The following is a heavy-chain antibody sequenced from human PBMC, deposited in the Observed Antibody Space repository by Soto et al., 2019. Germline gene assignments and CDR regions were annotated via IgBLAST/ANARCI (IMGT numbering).Heavy chain of an antibody. D-gene: IGHD5-12*01. Sequence: SETLSLTCAVYGGSFSGYYWSWIRQPPGKGLEWIGEINHSGSTNYNPSLKSRVAISVDTSKNQFSLKLSSVTAADTAVYYCARGSSRWLQYLYFDYWGRGTLVTVSS. CDR3: ARGSSRWLQYLYFDY. CDR1: GGSFSGYY. V-gene: IGHV4-34*01. CDR2: INHSGST. J-gene: IGHJ4*02.